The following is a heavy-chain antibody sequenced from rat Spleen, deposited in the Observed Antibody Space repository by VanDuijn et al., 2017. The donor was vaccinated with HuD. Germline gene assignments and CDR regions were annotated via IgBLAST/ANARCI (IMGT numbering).Heavy chain of an antibody. CDR3: ARPDGYTYVMDA. J-gene: IGHJ4*01. V-gene: IGHV5-7*01. CDR1: GFTFSDYN. D-gene: IGHD1-4*01. Sequence: EVQLVESGGGLVQPGRSLKLSCAASGFTFSDYNMAWVRQAPKKGLEWVATISYDGSSTYYRDSGKGRFTISRDNAKSTLYLQMNSLRSEDTATYYCARPDGYTYVMDAWGQGASVTVSS. CDR2: ISYDGSST.